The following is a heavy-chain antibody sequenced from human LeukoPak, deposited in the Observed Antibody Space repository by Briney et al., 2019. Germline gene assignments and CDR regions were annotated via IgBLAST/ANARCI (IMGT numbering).Heavy chain of an antibody. V-gene: IGHV4-59*01. CDR3: AREHSNYVRNNWFDP. CDR2: IYYSGST. D-gene: IGHD4-11*01. Sequence: PSETLSLTCTVSGGSISSYYWSWIRQPPGKGLEWIGYIYYSGSTNYNPSLKSRVTISVDTSKNQLSLKLSSVTAADTAVYYCAREHSNYVRNNWFDPWGQGTLVTVSS. CDR1: GGSISSYY. J-gene: IGHJ5*02.